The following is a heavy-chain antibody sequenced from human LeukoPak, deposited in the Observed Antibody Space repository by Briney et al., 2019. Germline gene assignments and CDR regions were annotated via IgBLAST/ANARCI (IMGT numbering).Heavy chain of an antibody. CDR1: GFTFSTYS. J-gene: IGHJ4*02. V-gene: IGHV3-21*01. Sequence: PGGSLRLSCAASGFTFSTYSMKWVRQAPGKGLEWVSSISSSSRYIYYAASVKGRFTISRDNAKNSLYLQMNSLRAEDTAVYYCARGGSSSGLGDYWGQGTLVTVSS. CDR2: ISSSSRYI. CDR3: ARGGSSSGLGDY. D-gene: IGHD6-6*01.